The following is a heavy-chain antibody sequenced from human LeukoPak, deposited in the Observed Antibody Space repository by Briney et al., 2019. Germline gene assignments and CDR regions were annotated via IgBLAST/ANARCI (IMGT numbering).Heavy chain of an antibody. CDR3: ARESYWGSAGKGFDS. CDR1: GFNFTDYS. V-gene: IGHV3-48*02. CDR2: IDRTSNNI. J-gene: IGHJ4*02. Sequence: PGGSVRLSYAASGFNFTDYSMNWVRDPPGKGLEWVSYIDRTSNNIYYPDSVKGRFTISRDNDKNSLYLQMNSLRDEDTAVYYCARESYWGSAGKGFDSWGQGTLVTVSS. D-gene: IGHD7-27*01.